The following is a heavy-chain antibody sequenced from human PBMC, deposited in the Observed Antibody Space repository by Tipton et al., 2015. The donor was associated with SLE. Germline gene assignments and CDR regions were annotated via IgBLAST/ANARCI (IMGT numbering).Heavy chain of an antibody. CDR3: AGVSRDAFEI. CDR2: IHYSGST. D-gene: IGHD5/OR15-5a*01. J-gene: IGHJ3*02. V-gene: IGHV4-61*08. Sequence: TLSLTCTVSGGSVSGGGHYWSWIRQHPGKGLEWIGYIHYSGSTNYNPSLKSRVTISVDTSKNQFSLKLSSVTAADTAVYYCAGVSRDAFEIWGQGTMVTVSS. CDR1: GGSVSGGGHY.